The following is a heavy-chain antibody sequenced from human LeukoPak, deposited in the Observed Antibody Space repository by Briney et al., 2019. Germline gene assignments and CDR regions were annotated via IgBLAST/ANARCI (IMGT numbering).Heavy chain of an antibody. V-gene: IGHV3-23*01. D-gene: IGHD6-19*01. J-gene: IGHJ5*01. Sequence: GGSLRLSCAACGFAFSFYAISWLRQPPGKGLEWVSTINANSGTTSYAASVRGRFTISRDNSKNTLYLQVNTLRADDTATYYCAKPVSGGLAVTADWFHPWGQGTLVVVSS. CDR3: AKPVSGGLAVTADWFHP. CDR2: INANSGTT. CDR1: GFAFSFYA.